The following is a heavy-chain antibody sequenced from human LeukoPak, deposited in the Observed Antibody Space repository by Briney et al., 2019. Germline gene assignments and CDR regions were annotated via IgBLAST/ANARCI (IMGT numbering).Heavy chain of an antibody. D-gene: IGHD4-17*01. J-gene: IGHJ4*02. CDR1: GFTFSNYE. CDR2: ISSSGLTM. CDR3: ARRTTGDDY. Sequence: PGGSLRLSCAASGFTFSNYEMNWVRQAPGRGLEWVSYISSSGLTMYYADSVKGRFIISRDNAKNSLYLQMSSLRAEDTAVYYCARRTTGDDYWGQGTLVTVSS. V-gene: IGHV3-48*03.